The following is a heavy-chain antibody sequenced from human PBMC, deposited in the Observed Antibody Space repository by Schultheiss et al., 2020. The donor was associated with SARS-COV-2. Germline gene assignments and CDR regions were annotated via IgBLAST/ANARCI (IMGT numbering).Heavy chain of an antibody. CDR2: ISAYNGNT. Sequence: ASVKVSCKASGYTFTSYGISWVRQAPGQGLEWMGWISAYNGNTNYAQKLQGRVTMTTDTSTSTAYMELSSLRSEDTAVYYCATLGLHLSGYGMDVWGQGTTVTVSS. CDR3: ATLGLHLSGYGMDV. V-gene: IGHV1-18*01. CDR1: GYTFTSYG. D-gene: IGHD2-8*02. J-gene: IGHJ6*02.